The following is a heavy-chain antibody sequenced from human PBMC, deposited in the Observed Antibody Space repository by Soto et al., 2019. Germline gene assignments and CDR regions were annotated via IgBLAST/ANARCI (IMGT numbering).Heavy chain of an antibody. V-gene: IGHV3-23*01. CDR2: ISVSDAFI. Sequence: EVQLLESGADLVQPGGSLRLSCAASGFNVGAFAVNWVRQAPGKGLEWVSGISVSDAFIYYADSVRGRFSISRDASENILYLQMNSLRVDDTALYYCTRETVAGITGLDYWGPGTLVTVSS. CDR3: TRETVAGITGLDY. D-gene: IGHD1-20*01. CDR1: GFNVGAFA. J-gene: IGHJ4*02.